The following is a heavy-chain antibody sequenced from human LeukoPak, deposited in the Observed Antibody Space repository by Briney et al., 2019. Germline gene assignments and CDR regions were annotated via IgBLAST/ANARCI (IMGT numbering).Heavy chain of an antibody. Sequence: PGGSLRLSCAASGSTFISYTMNWVRQAPGKGLEWVSSISSSTRYIDYADSLKGRFTISRDNVKNSLYLQMNSLRAEDTAVYYCARDLYYYDSNAYYYGHYGMDVWGQGTTVTVSS. CDR2: ISSSTRYI. V-gene: IGHV3-21*01. CDR3: ARDLYYYDSNAYYYGHYGMDV. D-gene: IGHD3-22*01. J-gene: IGHJ6*02. CDR1: GSTFISYT.